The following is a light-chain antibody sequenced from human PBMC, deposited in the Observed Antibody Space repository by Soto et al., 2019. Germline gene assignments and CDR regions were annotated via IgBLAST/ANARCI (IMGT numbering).Light chain of an antibody. CDR1: QSVSIN. CDR3: QQYNNWPRT. CDR2: DAS. J-gene: IGKJ1*01. Sequence: EIVMTQSPATLSVSSGERATLSCRASQSVSINLAWYQQKPGQAPGLLIYDASTRATGIPARFSGSGSGTEFTLTISSLQSEDFAVYYCQQYNNWPRTFGQGTKVEIK. V-gene: IGKV3-15*01.